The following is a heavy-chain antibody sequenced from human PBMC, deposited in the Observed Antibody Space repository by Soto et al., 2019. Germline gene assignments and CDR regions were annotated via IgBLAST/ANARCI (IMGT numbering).Heavy chain of an antibody. J-gene: IGHJ2*01. CDR2: ISAYNGNT. CDR3: ARPVTIFGVVAGRYFDL. D-gene: IGHD3-3*01. CDR1: SYTFTSYG. Sequence: QVQLVQSGGEVKKPGASVKVSCKASSYTFTSYGISWVRQAPGQGLEWMGWISAYNGNTNYAQRLQGRVTMTTDTSTSTAYMELRSLRTYDTAVYYCARPVTIFGVVAGRYFDLWGRGTLVTVSS. V-gene: IGHV1-18*01.